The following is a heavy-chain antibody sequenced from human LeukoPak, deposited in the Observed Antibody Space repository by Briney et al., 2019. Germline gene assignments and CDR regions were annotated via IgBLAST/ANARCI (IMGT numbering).Heavy chain of an antibody. J-gene: IGHJ6*02. Sequence: GGSLRLSCAASGFTFSSYVVHWVRRAPGKGLEWVAVVSYDGGNKYYADSVRGRFTISRDNSKNTLYLQMNSLRAEDTAVYYCARTNEGPYYYYGMDVWGQGTTVTVSS. CDR1: GFTFSSYV. CDR2: VSYDGGNK. V-gene: IGHV3-30-3*01. CDR3: ARTNEGPYYYYGMDV.